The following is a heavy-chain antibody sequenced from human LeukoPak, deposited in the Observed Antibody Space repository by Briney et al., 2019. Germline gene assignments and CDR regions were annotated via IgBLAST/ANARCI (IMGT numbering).Heavy chain of an antibody. V-gene: IGHV4-38-2*01. CDR1: GYSISNGYY. D-gene: IGHD3-16*01. CDR2: IYHSGGT. Sequence: PSETLSLTCGVSGYSISNGYYWGWIRQPPGKGLEWIGIIYHSGGTYYNPSVKSRVTMSIDTSKNQFSLKLSSVTAEDTAVYYCARGGGTIDGAFDIWGQGTVVTVSS. J-gene: IGHJ3*02. CDR3: ARGGGTIDGAFDI.